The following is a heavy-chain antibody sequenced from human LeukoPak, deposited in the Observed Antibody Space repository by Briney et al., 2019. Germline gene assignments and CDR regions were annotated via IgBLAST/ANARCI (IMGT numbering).Heavy chain of an antibody. Sequence: PGGSLRLSCAASGFTFSSYWMSWVRQAPGKGLEWVANIKQDGSEKYYVDSVKGRFTISRDNAKNSLYLQMNSLRAEDTAVYYCAREGSGWIYYYYYYMDVWGKGTTVTVSS. CDR2: IKQDGSEK. V-gene: IGHV3-7*01. CDR1: GFTFSSYW. J-gene: IGHJ6*03. D-gene: IGHD6-19*01. CDR3: AREGSGWIYYYYYYMDV.